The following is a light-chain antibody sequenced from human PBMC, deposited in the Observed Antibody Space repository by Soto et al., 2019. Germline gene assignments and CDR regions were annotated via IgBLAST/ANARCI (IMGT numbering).Light chain of an antibody. V-gene: IGLV1-44*01. Sequence: QSVLTQPPSASGTPGQRVTISCSGSSSNIGSNSVNWYRRLPGTAPQFLIYGNTQRPSGVPVRFSGSKSGISASLAISGLQSEDEADYYCATWDDSLNGVVFGGGTKLTVL. CDR1: SSNIGSNS. CDR3: ATWDDSLNGVV. J-gene: IGLJ2*01. CDR2: GNT.